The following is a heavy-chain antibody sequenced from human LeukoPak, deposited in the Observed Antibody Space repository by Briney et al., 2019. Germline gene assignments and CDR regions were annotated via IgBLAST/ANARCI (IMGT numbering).Heavy chain of an antibody. Sequence: GASVTVSYKASGYTFTAYYMHWVRQAPGQGGEGMGWINPNSGGTNYAQKFQGRVTMTRDTSISTASMELSSLRSDDTAVYYCAKQPVVPAAMEANGAFDIWGQGTLVTVSS. V-gene: IGHV1-2*02. D-gene: IGHD2-2*01. J-gene: IGHJ3*02. CDR1: GYTFTAYY. CDR2: INPNSGGT. CDR3: AKQPVVPAAMEANGAFDI.